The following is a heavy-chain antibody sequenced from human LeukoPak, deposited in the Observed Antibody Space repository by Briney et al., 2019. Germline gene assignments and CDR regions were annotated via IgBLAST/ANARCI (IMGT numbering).Heavy chain of an antibody. CDR1: GGSISSSSYY. CDR3: ARHRSVYGDYLNWFDP. Sequence: PSETLSLTCTVSGGSISSSSYYWGWIRQPPGKGLEWIGSIYYSGSTYYNPSLKSRVTISVDTSKNQFSLKLSSVTAADTAVYYCARHRSVYGDYLNWFDPWGQGTPVTVSS. CDR2: IYYSGST. J-gene: IGHJ5*02. D-gene: IGHD4-17*01. V-gene: IGHV4-39*01.